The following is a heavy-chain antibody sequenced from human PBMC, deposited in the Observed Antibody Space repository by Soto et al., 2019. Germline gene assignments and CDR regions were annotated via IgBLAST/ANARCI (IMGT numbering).Heavy chain of an antibody. D-gene: IGHD2-15*01. CDR2: IYHSGST. CDR1: SGSISSSNW. CDR3: ARVGRVRNVVVVAPNYFDAFDI. V-gene: IGHV4-4*02. Sequence: QVQLQESGPGLVKPSGTLSLTCAVSSGSISSSNWWSWVRQPPGKGLEWIGAIYHSGSTNYNPSLKSRVTISVDKSKNQFSLKLSSVTAADTAVYYCARVGRVRNVVVVAPNYFDAFDIWGQGTMVTVSS. J-gene: IGHJ3*02.